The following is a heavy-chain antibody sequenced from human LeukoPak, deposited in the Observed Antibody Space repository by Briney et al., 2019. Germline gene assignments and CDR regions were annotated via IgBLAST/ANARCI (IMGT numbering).Heavy chain of an antibody. CDR3: ARGRYSSGFDY. CDR1: GFTFSSYE. D-gene: IGHD6-19*01. CDR2: ISSSGSTI. Sequence: PGGSLRLSCAASGFTFSSYEMNWVRQAPGKGLKWVSYISSSGSTIYYADSVKGRFTISRDNAKNSLYLQMNSLRAEDTAVYYCARGRYSSGFDYWGQGTLVTVSS. V-gene: IGHV3-48*03. J-gene: IGHJ4*02.